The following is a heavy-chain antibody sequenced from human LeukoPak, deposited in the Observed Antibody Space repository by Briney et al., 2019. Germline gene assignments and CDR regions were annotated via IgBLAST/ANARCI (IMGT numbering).Heavy chain of an antibody. V-gene: IGHV4-59*08. CDR3: ARRTAMVRFDP. J-gene: IGHJ5*02. Sequence: SETLSLTCTVSGGSISSYYWSWIRQPPGKGLEWIGYIYYSGSTNYNPSLKSRVTISVDTSKNQFSLKLSSVTAADTAVYYCARRTAMVRFDPWSQGTLVTVSS. D-gene: IGHD5-18*01. CDR1: GGSISSYY. CDR2: IYYSGST.